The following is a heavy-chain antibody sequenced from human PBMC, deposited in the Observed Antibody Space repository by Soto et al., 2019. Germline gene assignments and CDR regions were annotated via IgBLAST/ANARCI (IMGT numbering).Heavy chain of an antibody. CDR2: IIPIFGTA. Sequence: QVQLVQSGAEVKKPGSSVKVPCKASGGTFSSYAISWVRQAPGQGLEWMGGIIPIFGTANYAQKFQGRVTITADESTSTAYMELSSLRSEDTAVYYCARGSDSSSWRHYYYGMDVWGQGTTVTVSS. CDR3: ARGSDSSSWRHYYYGMDV. D-gene: IGHD6-13*01. V-gene: IGHV1-69*12. CDR1: GGTFSSYA. J-gene: IGHJ6*02.